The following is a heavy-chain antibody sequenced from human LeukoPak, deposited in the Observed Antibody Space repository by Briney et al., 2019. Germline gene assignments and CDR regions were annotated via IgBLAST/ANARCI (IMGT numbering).Heavy chain of an antibody. D-gene: IGHD6-13*01. CDR1: GGSISSSSYY. V-gene: IGHV4-39*07. J-gene: IGHJ2*01. CDR3: ARDSSSWYGRQDWYFDL. CDR2: IYYSGST. Sequence: SETLSLTCTVSGGSISSSSYYWGWIRQPPGKGLEWIGSIYYSGSTYYNPSLKSRVTISVDRSKNQFSLKLSSVTAADTAVYYCARDSSSWYGRQDWYFDLWGRGTLVTVSS.